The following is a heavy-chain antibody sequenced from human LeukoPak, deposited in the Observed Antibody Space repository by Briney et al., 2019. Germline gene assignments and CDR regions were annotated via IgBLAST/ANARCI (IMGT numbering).Heavy chain of an antibody. CDR3: AKDHGYSYGDRSFDY. V-gene: IGHV3-30*18. CDR1: GFTFSSYG. Sequence: GGSLRLSCAASGFTFSSYGMHWVRQAPGKGLEWVAVISYNGSNKYYADSVKGRFTISRDNSKNTLYLQMNSLRAEDTAVYYCAKDHGYSYGDRSFDYWGQGTLVTVSS. D-gene: IGHD5-18*01. CDR2: ISYNGSNK. J-gene: IGHJ4*02.